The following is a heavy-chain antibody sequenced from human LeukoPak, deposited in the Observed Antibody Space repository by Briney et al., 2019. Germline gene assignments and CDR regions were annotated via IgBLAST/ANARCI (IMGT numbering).Heavy chain of an antibody. CDR3: ARDRGWQQFDY. CDR2: ISWNSGII. Sequence: GGSLRLSCAASGFTFDDYAMHWVRQAPGKGLEWVSGISWNSGIIGYADSVKGRFTISRDNAKNSLYLELNNLRAEDTGVYFCARDRGWQQFDYWGQGTLVTVSS. J-gene: IGHJ4*01. CDR1: GFTFDDYA. D-gene: IGHD5-24*01. V-gene: IGHV3-9*01.